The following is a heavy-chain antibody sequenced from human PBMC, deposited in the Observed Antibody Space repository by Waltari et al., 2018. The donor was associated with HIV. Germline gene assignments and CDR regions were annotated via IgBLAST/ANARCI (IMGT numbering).Heavy chain of an antibody. CDR3: VTLYNESPLYSNF. CDR1: GSPLSDLS. CDR2: FDPKNGKP. V-gene: IGHV1-24*01. Sequence: QLIQSTSALKRPGASVTISCQVSGSPLSDLSMQWVRQGRGQRLEWMGGFDPKNGKPVYSQRFWGRVSLAEDTSEDTAFLELTRLTSDDTAVYFCVTLYNESPLYSNFWGQGTLVTV. J-gene: IGHJ1*01. D-gene: IGHD2-15*01.